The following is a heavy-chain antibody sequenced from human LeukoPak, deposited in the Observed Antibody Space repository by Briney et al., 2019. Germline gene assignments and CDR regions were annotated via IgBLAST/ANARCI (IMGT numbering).Heavy chain of an antibody. CDR1: GYSISNGYY. V-gene: IGHV4-38-2*02. D-gene: IGHD3-3*01. J-gene: IGHJ4*02. Sequence: PETLSLTCTVSGYSISNGYYWGWIRQLPGKRLEWIGTIYHTGSTYYNPSLQSRVAISVDTSKNQFSLNLSSVTAADTAVYYCASERNYDFWSDLGNYWGQGTLVTVSS. CDR3: ASERNYDFWSDLGNY. CDR2: IYHTGST.